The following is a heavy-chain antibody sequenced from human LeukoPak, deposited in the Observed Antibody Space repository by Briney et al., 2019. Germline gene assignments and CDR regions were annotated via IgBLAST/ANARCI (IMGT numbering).Heavy chain of an antibody. D-gene: IGHD4-11*01. CDR1: GFIFDNYW. V-gene: IGHV3-7*01. CDR3: ARDERAGHYIY. CDR2: LKEDGSVK. Sequence: TGGSLRLSCEASGFIFDNYWMTWVRQAPGGGLEWVANLKEDGSVKQHADSVRGRFTVSRDNTESLVFLHMSSLKAEDSAVYYCARDERAGHYIYWGQGILVTVSS. J-gene: IGHJ4*02.